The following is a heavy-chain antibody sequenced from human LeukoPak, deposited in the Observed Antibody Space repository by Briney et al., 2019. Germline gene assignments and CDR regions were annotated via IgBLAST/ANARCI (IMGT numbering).Heavy chain of an antibody. CDR1: GESFSGYY. CDR2: INHSGST. J-gene: IGHJ1*01. Sequence: PSETLSLTCGVYGESFSGYYWSWIRQPPGKGLEWIGEINHSGSTNYNPSLKSRVTISVDTSKNQFSLKLTSVTAADTAVYYCANSPSTLYFQHWGQGTLVTVSS. V-gene: IGHV4-34*01. CDR3: ANSPSTLYFQH. D-gene: IGHD2-21*01.